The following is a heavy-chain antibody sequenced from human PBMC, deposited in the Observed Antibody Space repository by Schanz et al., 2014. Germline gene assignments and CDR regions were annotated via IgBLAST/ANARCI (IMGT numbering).Heavy chain of an antibody. CDR2: INPSGGST. Sequence: QVQLVQSGAEVKQPGASVKVSCKASGYIFSSYAIHWVRQAPGQGLEWMGVINPSGGSTNYAQKFQGRGRMTRDTSTSTVYMELSSLRSEDTAVFYCATEAIRQTYNYYGMDVWGQGTTVTVSS. J-gene: IGHJ6*02. D-gene: IGHD3-3*01. CDR3: ATEAIRQTYNYYGMDV. CDR1: GYIFSSYA. V-gene: IGHV1-46*01.